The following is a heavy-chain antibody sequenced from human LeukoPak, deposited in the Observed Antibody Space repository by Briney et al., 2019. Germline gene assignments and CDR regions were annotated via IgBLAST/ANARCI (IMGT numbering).Heavy chain of an antibody. D-gene: IGHD1/OR15-1a*01. J-gene: IGHJ5*02. CDR2: INHSGDT. CDR3: ARGPGTVGLSP. V-gene: IGHV4-34*01. CDR1: GGSFTNYY. Sequence: SETLSLTCNVSGGSFTNYYWGWIRQTPEKGLEWIGQINHSGDTSYNPSLRSRITLSVDRSKNQFSLKVTSVTAADTGVYYCARGPGTVGLSPWGQGTLVTVSS.